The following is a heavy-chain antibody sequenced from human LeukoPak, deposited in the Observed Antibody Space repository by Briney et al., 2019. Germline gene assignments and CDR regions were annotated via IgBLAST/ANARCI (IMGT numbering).Heavy chain of an antibody. CDR2: ISAYNGNT. CDR1: GYTFTSYA. Sequence: GASVKVSCKASGYTFTSYAISWVRQAPGQGLEWMGWISAYNGNTNYAQRLQGRVTMTTDTSTSTAYMELRSLRTDDTAVYYCARGDYYGAGSYYKKTVDYWAQGPVVRVPS. V-gene: IGHV1-18*01. J-gene: IGHJ4*02. D-gene: IGHD3-10*01. CDR3: ARGDYYGAGSYYKKTVDY.